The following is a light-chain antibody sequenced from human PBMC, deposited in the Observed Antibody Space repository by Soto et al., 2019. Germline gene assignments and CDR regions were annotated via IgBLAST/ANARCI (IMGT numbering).Light chain of an antibody. J-gene: IGKJ1*01. CDR2: KAS. Sequence: IQMTQSPSTLSASVGDRVAITCRASQSIGIWLTWYQQKPGKAPRLLIYKASSLESGVPSSFSGSGSGTEFPLTISSLQPDDFATYYCQQYNDYSWTFGQGTKVEVK. CDR1: QSIGIW. V-gene: IGKV1-5*03. CDR3: QQYNDYSWT.